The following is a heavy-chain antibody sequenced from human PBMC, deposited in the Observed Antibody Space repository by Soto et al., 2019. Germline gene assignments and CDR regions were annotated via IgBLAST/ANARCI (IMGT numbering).Heavy chain of an antibody. CDR2: ISYDGSNK. Sequence: PGGSLRLSCAASGFTFSSYGMHWVRQAPGKGLEWVAVISYDGSNKYYADSVKGRFTISRDNSKNTLYLQMNSLRAEDTAVYYCTKTHGYDSSGYYLIYYYYYGMDVWGQGTTVTVSS. CDR3: TKTHGYDSSGYYLIYYYYYGMDV. J-gene: IGHJ6*02. CDR1: GFTFSSYG. D-gene: IGHD3-22*01. V-gene: IGHV3-30*18.